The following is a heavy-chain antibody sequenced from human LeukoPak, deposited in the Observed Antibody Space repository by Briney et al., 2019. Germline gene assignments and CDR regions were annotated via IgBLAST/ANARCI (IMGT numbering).Heavy chain of an antibody. D-gene: IGHD2-2*01. J-gene: IGHJ4*02. Sequence: GGSLRLSCAASGFTFSTYSINWVRQAPGKGLVWVSRINSDGSSTNYADSVKGRFTISRDNAKNTLYLQMNSLRAEDTAVYYCARPYCSSTSCYDFDYWGQGTLVTVSS. V-gene: IGHV3-74*01. CDR2: INSDGSST. CDR1: GFTFSTYS. CDR3: ARPYCSSTSCYDFDY.